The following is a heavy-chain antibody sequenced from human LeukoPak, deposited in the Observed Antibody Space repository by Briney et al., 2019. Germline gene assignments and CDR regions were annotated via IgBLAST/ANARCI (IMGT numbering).Heavy chain of an antibody. V-gene: IGHV4-59*01. CDR1: GDSISSYY. J-gene: IGHJ3*02. D-gene: IGHD5-18*01. CDR2: IYYSGST. Sequence: PSETLSLTCAVSGDSISSYYWSWIRQPPGKGLEWIGYIYYSGSTNYNPSLKSRVTISVDTSKNQFSLKLSSVTAADTAVYYCARDREGYSYVPGYAFDIWGQGTMVTVSS. CDR3: ARDREGYSYVPGYAFDI.